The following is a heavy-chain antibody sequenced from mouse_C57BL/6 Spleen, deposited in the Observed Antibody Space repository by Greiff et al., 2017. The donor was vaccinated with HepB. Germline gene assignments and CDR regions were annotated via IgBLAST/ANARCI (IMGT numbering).Heavy chain of an antibody. CDR1: GYTFTSYW. J-gene: IGHJ2*01. Sequence: VQLQQPGAELVKPGASVKMSCKASGYTFTSYWITWVKQRPGQGLEWIGDIYPGSGSTNYNEKFKSKATLTVDTSSSTAYMQLSSLTSEDSAVYYCAREGLAPYYFDYWGQGTTLTVSS. D-gene: IGHD3-3*01. CDR3: AREGLAPYYFDY. V-gene: IGHV1-55*01. CDR2: IYPGSGST.